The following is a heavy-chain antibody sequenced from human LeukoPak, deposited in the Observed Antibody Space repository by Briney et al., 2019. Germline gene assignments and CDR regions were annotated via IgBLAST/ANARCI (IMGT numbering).Heavy chain of an antibody. D-gene: IGHD3-22*01. CDR1: GGSISSYY. J-gene: IGHJ4*02. V-gene: IGHV4-59*08. CDR3: ARHGLDYYDSSGYYYDY. CDR2: IYYSGST. Sequence: PSETLSLTCTVSGGSISSYYWSWIRQPPGKGLEWIGYIYYSGSTNYNPSLKSRVTISVDTSKNQFSLKLSSVTAADTAVYYCARHGLDYYDSSGYYYDYWGQGTLVTVSS.